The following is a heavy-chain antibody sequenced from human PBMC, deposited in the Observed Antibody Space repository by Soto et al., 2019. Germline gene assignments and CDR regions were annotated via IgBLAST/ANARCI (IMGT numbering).Heavy chain of an antibody. CDR2: IYNSGTT. CDR1: GGSISGYY. CDR3: ARHYGSGNYPLDS. Sequence: QVQLQESGPGLVKPSETLSLICTVSGGSISGYYWSWLRQSPGKGLEWIAYIYNSGTTNYNPSLTSRTTISVDTSNNQFSLKLSSVTAADTAVYYCARHYGSGNYPLDSWGQGTLVTVST. V-gene: IGHV4-59*08. J-gene: IGHJ4*02. D-gene: IGHD3-10*01.